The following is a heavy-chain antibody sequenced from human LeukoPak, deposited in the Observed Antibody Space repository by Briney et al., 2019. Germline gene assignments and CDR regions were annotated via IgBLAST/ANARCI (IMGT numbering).Heavy chain of an antibody. Sequence: GGSLRLSCTASGFTFRVYFMSWVRQAPGKGLEWVGFISSGGREYVSAGSGRFTISIEESTSITYLHMNSLTTRGTARYYFSRGSGWLSVYWGQGTLVTVSS. CDR3: SRGSGWLSVY. CDR2: ISSGGR. J-gene: IGHJ4*02. CDR1: GFTFRVYF. V-gene: IGHV3-49*04. D-gene: IGHD6-19*01.